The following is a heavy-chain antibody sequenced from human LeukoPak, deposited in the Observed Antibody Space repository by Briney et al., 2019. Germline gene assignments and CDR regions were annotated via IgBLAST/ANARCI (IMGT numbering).Heavy chain of an antibody. CDR3: ARGGKPRAFDI. V-gene: IGHV1-18*01. J-gene: IGHJ3*02. CDR1: GYTFTSYG. D-gene: IGHD4-23*01. CDR2: ISAYNGNT. Sequence: ASVKVSCKASGYTFTSYGIRWVRQAPGQGNEWMGWISAYNGNTKYAKKLQGRVTITTDTSTSTAYMELRSLRSDDTAVYYCARGGKPRAFDIWGQGTMVTVSS.